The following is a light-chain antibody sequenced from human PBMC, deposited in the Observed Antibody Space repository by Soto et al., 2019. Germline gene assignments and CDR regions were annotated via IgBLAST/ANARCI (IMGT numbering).Light chain of an antibody. CDR1: SSDIGGYNF. CDR2: GVS. V-gene: IGLV2-14*03. J-gene: IGLJ1*01. CDR3: SSYISSSSPYV. Sequence: QSALTQPASVSGSPGQSITISCTGTSSDIGGYNFVSWYQHHPGKAPRLIIFGVSDRPSGVSDRSSGSKSGNTASLTISGLQAEDEADYYCSSYISSSSPYVFGTGTKVTVL.